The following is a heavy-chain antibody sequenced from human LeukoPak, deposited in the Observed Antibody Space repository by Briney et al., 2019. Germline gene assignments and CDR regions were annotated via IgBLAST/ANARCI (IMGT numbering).Heavy chain of an antibody. Sequence: GGSLRLSCAASGFTFSSYGMHWVRQAPGKGLEWVAVISYDGSNKYYADSVKGRFTISRDNSKNTLYLQMNSLRAEDTAVYYCAKEHYYDSSGYYYGYWGQGTLVTVSS. CDR1: GFTFSSYG. CDR3: AKEHYYDSSGYYYGY. D-gene: IGHD3-22*01. CDR2: ISYDGSNK. J-gene: IGHJ4*02. V-gene: IGHV3-30*18.